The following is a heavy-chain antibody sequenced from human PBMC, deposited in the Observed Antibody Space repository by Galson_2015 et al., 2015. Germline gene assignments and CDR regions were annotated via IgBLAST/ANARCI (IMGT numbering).Heavy chain of an antibody. CDR1: EFTFSNYW. Sequence: SLRLSCAASEFTFSNYWVHWVRLGPGKGLVWVSRINPDGTRPSYADSVKGRFTISRDNAKNTLYLQMNSLRAEDTAVYYCARGMGGHCGGDCYPDYWGQGTLVTVS. J-gene: IGHJ4*02. D-gene: IGHD2-21*02. V-gene: IGHV3-74*01. CDR2: INPDGTRP. CDR3: ARGMGGHCGGDCYPDY.